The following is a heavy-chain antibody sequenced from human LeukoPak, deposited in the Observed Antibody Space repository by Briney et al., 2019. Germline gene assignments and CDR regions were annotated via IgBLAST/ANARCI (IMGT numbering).Heavy chain of an antibody. J-gene: IGHJ5*01. CDR2: LSARGATT. Sequence: GGSLRLSCAASGFTFSTYTMTWVRQVPGQGLEWVSGLSARGATTFYADSVKGRFTISRDNFKNTVSLQMNRLRADDTAVYYCARGGVGATLDWFASWGQGTLVTVSS. CDR1: GFTFSTYT. V-gene: IGHV3-23*01. CDR3: ARGGVGATLDWFAS. D-gene: IGHD1-26*01.